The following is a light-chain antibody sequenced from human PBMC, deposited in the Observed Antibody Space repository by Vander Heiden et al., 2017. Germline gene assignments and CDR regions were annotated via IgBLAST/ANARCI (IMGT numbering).Light chain of an antibody. J-gene: IGKJ3*01. Sequence: DIVMTQSPLSLPVTPGEPASISCRSSQSLLHSNGYNYLDWYLQKPGQAPQLLIYLGSNRAAGVPDRFSGSGSGTDFTLKISRVEAEDVGVYYCMQCIETPFFTFGHGTKVDIK. CDR2: LGS. CDR3: MQCIETPFFT. V-gene: IGKV2-28*01. CDR1: QSLLHSNGYNY.